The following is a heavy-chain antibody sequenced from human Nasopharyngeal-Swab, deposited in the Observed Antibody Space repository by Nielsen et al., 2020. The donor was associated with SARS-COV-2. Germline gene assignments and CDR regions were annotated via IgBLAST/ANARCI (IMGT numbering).Heavy chain of an antibody. J-gene: IGHJ4*02. CDR3: ARDAPAHYGAFY. Sequence: SLKISYAASGFTFSSFGMHWVRQAPGKGLEWVAFIAHDASNEYYGDSVKGRFSISRDSSKNTLYLQMDSLRGEDTAVYYCARDAPAHYGAFYWGRGTLVTVSS. V-gene: IGHV3-30*03. CDR1: GFTFSSFG. CDR2: IAHDASNE. D-gene: IGHD4-17*01.